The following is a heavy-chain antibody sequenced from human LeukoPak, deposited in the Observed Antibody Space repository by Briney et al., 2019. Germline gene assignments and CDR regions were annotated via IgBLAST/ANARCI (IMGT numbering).Heavy chain of an antibody. CDR1: GYTFTSYY. CDR2: INPSGGST. CDR3: ARGQILSRGWYKHFDY. D-gene: IGHD6-19*01. V-gene: IGHV1-46*01. J-gene: IGHJ4*02. Sequence: ASVKVSCKAPGYTFTSYYMHWVRQAPGQGLEWMGIINPSGGSTSYAQKFQGRVTMTRDTSTSTVYMELSSLRSEDTAVYYCARGQILSRGWYKHFDYWGQGTLVTVSS.